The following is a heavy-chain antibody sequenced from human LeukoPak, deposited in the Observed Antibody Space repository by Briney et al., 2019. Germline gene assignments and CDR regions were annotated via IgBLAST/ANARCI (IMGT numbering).Heavy chain of an antibody. CDR2: INSDGSTT. CDR3: ARDTADDAFDI. J-gene: IGHJ3*02. V-gene: IGHV3-74*01. Sequence: GGSPRLSCAASGFTFSSYWMHWVRQAPGKGLVWVSRINSDGSTTSYADSVKGRFTISRDNARNTLYLQMNSLRAEDTAVYYCARDTADDAFDIWGQGTMVTVSS. CDR1: GFTFSSYW.